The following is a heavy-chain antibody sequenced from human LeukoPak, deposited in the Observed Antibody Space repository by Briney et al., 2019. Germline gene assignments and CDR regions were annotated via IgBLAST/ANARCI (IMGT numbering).Heavy chain of an antibody. CDR1: GGSISSSNW. J-gene: IGHJ4*02. V-gene: IGHV4-4*02. CDR3: ASRGGGAYPLYFDY. Sequence: SETLSLTCAVSGGSISSSNWWSWVRQPPGKGLEWIGEIYHSGSTDYNPSLKSRVTISVDKSKNQFSLKLSSVTAADTAVYYCASRGGGAYPLYFDYWGQGTLVTVSS. D-gene: IGHD3-16*01. CDR2: IYHSGST.